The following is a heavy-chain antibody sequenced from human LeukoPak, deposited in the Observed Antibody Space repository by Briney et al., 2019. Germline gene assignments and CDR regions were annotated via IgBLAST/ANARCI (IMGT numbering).Heavy chain of an antibody. Sequence: ASVKVSCKVSGYTLTELSMHWVRQAPGKGLEWMGGFDPEDGETIYAQKFQGRVTMTEDTSTDTAYMELSSLRSEDTAVYYCATVSVLTTRALNYYYGMGVWGQGTTVTVSS. V-gene: IGHV1-24*01. J-gene: IGHJ6*02. D-gene: IGHD3-22*01. CDR1: GYTLTELS. CDR3: ATVSVLTTRALNYYYGMGV. CDR2: FDPEDGET.